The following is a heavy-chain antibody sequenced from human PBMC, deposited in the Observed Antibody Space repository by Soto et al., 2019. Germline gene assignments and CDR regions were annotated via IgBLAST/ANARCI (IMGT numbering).Heavy chain of an antibody. CDR3: ARVGCSGNFCYDGLDV. Sequence: QVQLVESGGGLVKPGGSLRLSCAASGFTFSDYYMTWIRQAPGKGLECISYISKSASTIKYAESVKGRFTISRDNAKNSLSLQMNSLRAEDTAVYYCARVGCSGNFCYDGLDVWGQATAVTVSS. V-gene: IGHV3-11*01. CDR1: GFTFSDYY. D-gene: IGHD3-22*01. J-gene: IGHJ6*02. CDR2: ISKSASTI.